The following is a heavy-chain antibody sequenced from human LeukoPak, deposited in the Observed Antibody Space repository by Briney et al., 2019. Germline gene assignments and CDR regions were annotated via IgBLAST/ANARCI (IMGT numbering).Heavy chain of an antibody. V-gene: IGHV3-21*01. J-gene: IGHJ4*02. D-gene: IGHD1-7*01. Sequence: GGSLRLSCAASGFTFSSYSMNWVRQAPGKGLEWVSSISSSSSYIYYADSVKGRFTISRDNAKNSLYLQMNSLRAEDTAVYYCARDQLELPLASSLFDYWGQGTLVTVSS. CDR3: ARDQLELPLASSLFDY. CDR2: ISSSSSYI. CDR1: GFTFSSYS.